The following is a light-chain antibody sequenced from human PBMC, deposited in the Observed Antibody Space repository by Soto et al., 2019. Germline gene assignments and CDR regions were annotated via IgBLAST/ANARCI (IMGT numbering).Light chain of an antibody. CDR3: QSYDSSLTALYV. J-gene: IGLJ1*01. CDR1: SSNIGAGYD. V-gene: IGLV1-40*01. Sequence: QSMLTQPPSVSGAPGQRVTISCTGSSSNIGAGYDVQWYQQLPGTAPKLLMYGNSNRPSGVPDRFSGSKSGTSASLAITGLQAEDEADYYCQSYDSSLTALYVFGIGTKVT. CDR2: GNS.